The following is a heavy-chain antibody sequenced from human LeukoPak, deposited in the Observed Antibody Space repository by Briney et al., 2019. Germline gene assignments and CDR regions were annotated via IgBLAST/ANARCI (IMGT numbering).Heavy chain of an antibody. CDR1: GYTFTVYY. V-gene: IGHV1-2*02. J-gene: IGHJ4*02. Sequence: ASVTVSCTASGYTFTVYYMHWVRQAPGQGLEWMGWINPNSGGTNYAQKFQGRVTMTRDTSISTAYMELSRLRSDDTAVYYCARGVSRVEMATSGFDYWGQGTLVTVSS. CDR2: INPNSGGT. CDR3: ARGVSRVEMATSGFDY. D-gene: IGHD5-24*01.